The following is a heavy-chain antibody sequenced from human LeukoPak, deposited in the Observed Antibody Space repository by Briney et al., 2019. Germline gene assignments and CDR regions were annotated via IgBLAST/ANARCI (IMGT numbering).Heavy chain of an antibody. J-gene: IGHJ6*03. CDR3: AQSSSRPSYYYYMDV. CDR2: MNPNSGNT. Sequence: GASVKVSCKASGYTFTSYDINWVRQATGQGLEWMGWMNPNSGNTGYAQKFQGRVTITTDESTSTAYMELSSLRSEDTAVYYCAQSSSRPSYYYYMDVWGKGTTVTVSS. CDR1: GYTFTSYD. D-gene: IGHD6-13*01. V-gene: IGHV1-8*01.